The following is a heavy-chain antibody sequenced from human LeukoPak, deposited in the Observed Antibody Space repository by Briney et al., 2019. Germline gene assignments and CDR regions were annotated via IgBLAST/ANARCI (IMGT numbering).Heavy chain of an antibody. CDR2: IRSSGSPI. V-gene: IGHV3-48*03. J-gene: IGHJ6*02. CDR1: GFTFSRYE. D-gene: IGHD4-23*01. Sequence: GGSLRLSCVTSGFTFSRYEMHWVRQAPGKGLEWLSYIRSSGSPIYYADSVKGRFTISRDNGKNSLYLQMDDLRAEDTAVYYCASLYGGNLYSGLDVWGQGTTVTVSS. CDR3: ASLYGGNLYSGLDV.